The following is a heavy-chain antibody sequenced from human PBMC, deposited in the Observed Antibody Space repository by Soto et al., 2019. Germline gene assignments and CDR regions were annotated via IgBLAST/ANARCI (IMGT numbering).Heavy chain of an antibody. J-gene: IGHJ4*02. V-gene: IGHV3-21*01. CDR1: GFTFSSYS. CDR3: ARDSSNDYGDYLSDY. D-gene: IGHD4-17*01. Sequence: PGGSLRLSCAASGFTFSSYSMNWVRQAPGKGLEWVSSISSSSSYIYYADSVKGRFTISRDNAKNSLYLQMNSLRAEDTAVYYCARDSSNDYGDYLSDYWGQGTLVTVSS. CDR2: ISSSSSYI.